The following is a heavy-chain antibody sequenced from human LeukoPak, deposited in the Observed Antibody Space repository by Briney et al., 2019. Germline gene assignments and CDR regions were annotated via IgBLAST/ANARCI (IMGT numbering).Heavy chain of an antibody. J-gene: IGHJ4*02. D-gene: IGHD5/OR15-5a*01. V-gene: IGHV1-69*10. CDR2: IIPILGIP. CDR1: GGNFRTYK. Sequence: SVKVSCKDSGGNFRTYKIHWVRQAPGQGLEWMGEIIPILGIPNYAQKFQDRLTITADDSTGTAYMELTSLRSEDTAVYYCVRDPGSDVYGLDDYWGQGTLVTVSS. CDR3: VRDPGSDVYGLDDY.